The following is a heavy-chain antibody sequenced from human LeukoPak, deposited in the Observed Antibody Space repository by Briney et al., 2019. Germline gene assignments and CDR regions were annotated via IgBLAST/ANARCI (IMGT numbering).Heavy chain of an antibody. J-gene: IGHJ4*02. CDR2: ISSSGSTI. Sequence: GGSLRLSCAASGFTFSDYYMSWIRQAPGKGLEWVSYISSSGSTIYYADSVKGRFTISRDNAKNSLYLQMNSLRAEDTAVYYCTRVVVVAATFDYWGQGTLVTVSS. D-gene: IGHD2-15*01. V-gene: IGHV3-11*04. CDR3: TRVVVVAATFDY. CDR1: GFTFSDYY.